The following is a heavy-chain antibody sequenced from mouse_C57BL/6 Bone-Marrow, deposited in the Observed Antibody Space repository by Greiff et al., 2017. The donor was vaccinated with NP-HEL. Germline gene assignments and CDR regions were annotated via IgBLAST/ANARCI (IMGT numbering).Heavy chain of an antibody. CDR2: INPNNGGT. D-gene: IGHD1-1*01. J-gene: IGHJ2*01. V-gene: IGHV1-26*01. CDR1: GYTFTDYY. Sequence: EVQLQQSGPELVKPGASVKISCKASGYTFTDYYMNWVKQSHGKSLEWIADINPNNGGTSYNQKFKGKATLTVDKSSSTAYMELRSLTSEDSAVYYCTYYYGSSLYYFDYWGQGTTLTVSS. CDR3: TYYYGSSLYYFDY.